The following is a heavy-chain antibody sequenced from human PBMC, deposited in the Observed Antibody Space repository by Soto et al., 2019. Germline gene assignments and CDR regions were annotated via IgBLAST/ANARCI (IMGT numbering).Heavy chain of an antibody. CDR3: ATRASGRDKLL. V-gene: IGHV1-3*01. Sequence: ASVKVSCKASGYTFTSYGISWVRQAPGQGLEWMGWINAGNGNTKYSQKFQGRVTITRDTSASTAYMELSSLRSEDTAVYYCATRASGRDKLLWGQGTLVTVSS. D-gene: IGHD1-26*01. CDR2: INAGNGNT. J-gene: IGHJ4*02. CDR1: GYTFTSYG.